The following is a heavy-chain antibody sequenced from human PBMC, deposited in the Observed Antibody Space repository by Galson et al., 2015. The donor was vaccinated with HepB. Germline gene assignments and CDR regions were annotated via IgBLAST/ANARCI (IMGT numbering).Heavy chain of an antibody. CDR1: GFTFSSYA. CDR2: ISYDGSNK. D-gene: IGHD3-3*01. CDR3: ARGEGYDPSDYYYYGMDV. Sequence: SLRLSCAASGFTFSSYAMHWVRQAPGKGLEWVAVISYDGSNKYYADSVKGRFTISRDNSKNTLYLQMNSLRAEDTAVYYCARGEGYDPSDYYYYGMDVWGQGTTVTVSS. J-gene: IGHJ6*02. V-gene: IGHV3-30*04.